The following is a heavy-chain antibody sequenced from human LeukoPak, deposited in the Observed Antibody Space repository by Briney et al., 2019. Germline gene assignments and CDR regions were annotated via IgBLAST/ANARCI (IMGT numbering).Heavy chain of an antibody. CDR1: GFTFSSYS. V-gene: IGHV3-21*01. D-gene: IGHD3-10*01. CDR2: ISSSSYI. CDR3: ARAYYGSGSYYQQRFDY. Sequence: GGSLRLSCAASGFTFSSYSMNWVRQAPGKGLEWVSSISSSSYIYYADSVKGRFTISRDSAKNSLYLQMNSLRAEDTAVYYCARAYYGSGSYYQQRFDYWGQGTLVTVSS. J-gene: IGHJ4*02.